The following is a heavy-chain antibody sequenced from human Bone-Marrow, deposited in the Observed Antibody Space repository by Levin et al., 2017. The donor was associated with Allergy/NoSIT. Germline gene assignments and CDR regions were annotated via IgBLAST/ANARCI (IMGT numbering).Heavy chain of an antibody. CDR3: ARDGQAHSWLLLSGHYYLDV. Sequence: GGSLRLSCAASGFTFSSYTMSWVRQAPGKGLEWVTSIDNSGTHISYAPSLGGRFTVSRDNGGNSPYLQMNCLRADDTGNYFCARDGQAHSWLLLSGHYYLDVWGKGTTVTVSS. V-gene: IGHV3-21*01. CDR1: GFTFSSYT. D-gene: IGHD2-15*01. J-gene: IGHJ6*03. CDR2: IDNSGTHI.